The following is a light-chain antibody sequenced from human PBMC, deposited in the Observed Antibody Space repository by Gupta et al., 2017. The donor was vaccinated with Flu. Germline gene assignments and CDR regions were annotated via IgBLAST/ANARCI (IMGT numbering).Light chain of an antibody. V-gene: IGLV2-11*03. CDR3: CSYGDSWV. J-gene: IGLJ3*02. CDR2: GVK. Sequence: SVAISCPGTSSAVGGNNYPVSWYQQQPGKDPKLMIYGVKQRPSGVPDRFSGSKSGNTASLTISGLQAEDEADYYWCSYGDSWVFGGGTKLTVL. CDR1: SSAVGGNNY.